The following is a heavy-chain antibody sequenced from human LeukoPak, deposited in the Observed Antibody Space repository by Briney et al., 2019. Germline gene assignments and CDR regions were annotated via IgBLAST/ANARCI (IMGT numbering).Heavy chain of an antibody. Sequence: PGGSLRLSCAASGFSFSVSAIHWVRQASGKGLEWVGRVTNKADNYATGYAASVKGGFTISRDDSKNTAYLRMNSLKTEDTAVYYCTRRTSSSGSWYSDYWGQGTLVAVSS. CDR3: TRRTSSSGSWYSDY. J-gene: IGHJ4*02. CDR1: GFSFSVSA. V-gene: IGHV3-73*01. CDR2: VTNKADNYAT. D-gene: IGHD2-15*01.